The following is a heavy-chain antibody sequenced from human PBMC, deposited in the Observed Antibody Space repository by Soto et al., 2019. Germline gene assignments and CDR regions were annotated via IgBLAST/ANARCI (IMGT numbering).Heavy chain of an antibody. D-gene: IGHD6-19*01. CDR3: GAGRFFSDY. V-gene: IGHV3-30*03. CDR2: ISFDGSNT. J-gene: IGHJ4*02. CDR1: GFTFSSYG. Sequence: QVQLVESGGGVVQPGRSLRLSCAASGFTFSSYGMHWVRQAPGKGLEWVALISFDGSNTYYANSVKGRFTFSRDNSQNTLYLQMHSLRAEDTSLYNCGAGRFFSDYWGQGALVTVSS.